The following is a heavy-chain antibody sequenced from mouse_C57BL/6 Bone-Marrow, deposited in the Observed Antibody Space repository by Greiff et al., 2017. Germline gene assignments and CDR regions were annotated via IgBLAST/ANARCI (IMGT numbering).Heavy chain of an antibody. V-gene: IGHV1-81*01. CDR2: IYPRSGNT. D-gene: IGHD2-4*01. CDR1: GYTFTSYG. J-gene: IGHJ1*03. CDR3: ARRDYDYDGWDVDV. Sequence: QVQLQQSGAELARPGASVKLSCKASGYTFTSYGISWVKQRTGQGLEWIGEIYPRSGNTYYNEKFKGKATLTADKSSSTAYMELRSLTSEDSAVYVGARRDYDYDGWDVDVWGTGTTVTVSS.